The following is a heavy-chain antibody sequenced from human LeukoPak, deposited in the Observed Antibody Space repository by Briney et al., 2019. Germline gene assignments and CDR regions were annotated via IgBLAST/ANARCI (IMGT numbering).Heavy chain of an antibody. CDR3: ARGGGYYAIDY. D-gene: IGHD1-26*01. CDR2: VYSDDTT. V-gene: IGHV3-53*01. J-gene: IGHJ4*02. Sequence: GGSLRLSCEASGSTVNSNYMNWVRQAPGKGLEWVSVVYSDDTTYYADSVKGRFTISRDNSKNTLYLQMNNLRAEDTAVYYCARGGGYYAIDYWGQGTLVTVSS. CDR1: GSTVNSNY.